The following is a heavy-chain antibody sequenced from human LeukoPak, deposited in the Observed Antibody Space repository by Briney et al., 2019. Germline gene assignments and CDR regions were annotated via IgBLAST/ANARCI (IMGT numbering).Heavy chain of an antibody. V-gene: IGHV3-7*01. CDR1: GFTFTGHW. J-gene: IGHJ5*02. CDR3: ARELRDIVVVPAVINNWFDP. Sequence: GGSLRLSCVASGFTFTGHWMSWVRQAPGKGLEWVANINQDGSDKYYVDSVEGRFTISRDNAKNLLYLEMNSLRAEDTAVYYCARELRDIVVVPAVINNWFDPWGQGTLVTVSS. CDR2: INQDGSDK. D-gene: IGHD2-2*02.